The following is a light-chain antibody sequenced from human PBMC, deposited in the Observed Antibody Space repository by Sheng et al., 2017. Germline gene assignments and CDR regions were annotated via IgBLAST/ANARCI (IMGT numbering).Light chain of an antibody. CDR1: QSISHW. Sequence: DIQMTQSPSTLSASIGDRVTITCRASQSISHWLAWYQQKPGKAPNLLIYDASILKTGVPSRFSGSGSGTDFTFTISSLQPEDIATYHCQQYGNLPYTFGQGTKLEI. CDR2: DAS. CDR3: QQYGNLPYT. J-gene: IGKJ2*01. V-gene: IGKV1-33*01.